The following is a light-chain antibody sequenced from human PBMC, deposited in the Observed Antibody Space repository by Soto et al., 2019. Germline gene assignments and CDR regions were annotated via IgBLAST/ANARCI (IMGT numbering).Light chain of an antibody. CDR3: SSYAGSPKRV. Sequence: QSALTQPPSASRSPGQPVTISSTGTSHNVGGYNYVSWYQQHPGKAPKIMIYEVSKRPSGVPDRFSGSKSGNTASLTVSGLQAEDEADYYCSSYAGSPKRVFGTGTKVTVL. J-gene: IGLJ1*01. CDR1: SHNVGGYNY. CDR2: EVS. V-gene: IGLV2-8*01.